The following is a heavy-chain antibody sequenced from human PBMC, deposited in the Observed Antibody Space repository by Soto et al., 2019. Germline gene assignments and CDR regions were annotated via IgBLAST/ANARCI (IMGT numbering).Heavy chain of an antibody. J-gene: IGHJ3*02. D-gene: IGHD3-10*01. Sequence: QVQLVQSGAEVKKPGSSVKVSCKASGGTFSSYTISWVRQAPGQGLEWMGRIIPILGIANYAQKCQGRVTITADKSTSTAYMELSSLRSEDTAVYYCAPFRGVNAFDIWGQGTMVTVSS. CDR2: IIPILGIA. CDR3: APFRGVNAFDI. V-gene: IGHV1-69*02. CDR1: GGTFSSYT.